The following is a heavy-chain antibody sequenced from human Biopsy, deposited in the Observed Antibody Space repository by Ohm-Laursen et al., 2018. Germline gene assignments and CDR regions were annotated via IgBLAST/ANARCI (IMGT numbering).Heavy chain of an antibody. D-gene: IGHD3-22*01. Sequence: SQTLSLNCTVSGGSISSGGSYWSWIRQRPGKGLEWIGYIFNRANTYYNPSLKNLITISGDTSKNQFSLKLNSVTAADTAVYYCARGDYFDSNGYFWFDPWGQGTLVTVSS. J-gene: IGHJ5*02. CDR2: IFNRANT. V-gene: IGHV4-31*01. CDR1: GGSISSGGSY. CDR3: ARGDYFDSNGYFWFDP.